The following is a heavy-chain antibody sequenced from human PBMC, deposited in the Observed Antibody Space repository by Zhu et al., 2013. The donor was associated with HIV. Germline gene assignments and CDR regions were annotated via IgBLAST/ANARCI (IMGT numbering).Heavy chain of an antibody. CDR3: ARDRGGTHDAFDI. V-gene: IGHV1-46*01. J-gene: IGHJ3*02. Sequence: QVQLVQSGAEVKKPGASMKVSCKASGYTFTSYYMHWVRQAPGQGLEWMGIINPSGGSTSYAQKFQGRVTMTRDTSTSTVYMELSSLRSEDTAVYYCARDRGGTHDAFDIWGQGTMVTVSS. D-gene: IGHD2-15*01. CDR2: INPSGGST. CDR1: GYTFTSYY.